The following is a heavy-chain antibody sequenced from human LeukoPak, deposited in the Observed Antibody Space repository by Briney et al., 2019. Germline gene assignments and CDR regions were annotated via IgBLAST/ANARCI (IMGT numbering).Heavy chain of an antibody. V-gene: IGHV4-59*08. D-gene: IGHD2-15*01. J-gene: IGHJ4*02. Sequence: SETLSLTCTGSGGSISSYYWSWIRQPPGKGLEWIGYIYYSGSTNQNPSLKSRVTISVDTSKNQFSLKLSSVTAADTAVYYCARHSPDIVVVVAAIDYWGQGTLVTVSS. CDR1: GGSISSYY. CDR2: IYYSGST. CDR3: ARHSPDIVVVVAAIDY.